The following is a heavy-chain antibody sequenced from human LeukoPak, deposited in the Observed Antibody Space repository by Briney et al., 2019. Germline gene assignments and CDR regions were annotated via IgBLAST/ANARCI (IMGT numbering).Heavy chain of an antibody. Sequence: GGSLRLSCAASGFTFSSYAMSWVRQAPGKGLEWVSAISGSGGSTYYADSVKGRFTISRDNPKNTLYLQMNSLRAEDTAVYYCAKGGLAYCGGDCYPVSWGQGTLVTVSS. V-gene: IGHV3-23*01. J-gene: IGHJ5*02. CDR1: GFTFSSYA. CDR3: AKGGLAYCGGDCYPVS. CDR2: ISGSGGST. D-gene: IGHD2-21*02.